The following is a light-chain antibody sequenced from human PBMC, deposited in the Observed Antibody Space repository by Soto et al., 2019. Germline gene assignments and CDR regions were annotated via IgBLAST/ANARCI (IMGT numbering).Light chain of an antibody. V-gene: IGKV3-20*01. CDR1: QSLSGN. Sequence: EIVMTQSPATLAGSPGETVTLSCRASQSLSGNLAWYQHKPGQAPRLLIYDASNRATGIPDRFSGSGSGTDFTLTITRLEPEDFAVYYCQQYDSSPRTFGQGTKVDIK. CDR3: QQYDSSPRT. J-gene: IGKJ1*01. CDR2: DAS.